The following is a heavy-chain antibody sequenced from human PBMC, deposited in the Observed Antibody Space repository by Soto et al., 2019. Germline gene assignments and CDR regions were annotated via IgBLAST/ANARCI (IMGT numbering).Heavy chain of an antibody. Sequence: QVQLVESGGGVVQPRRSLRLSCAASGFTFSSYGMHWVRQAPGKGLEWVAVISYDGSNKYYADSVKGRFTISRDNSKNTLYLQMNSLRAEDTAVYYCAKDTDGYNSGMDVWVQGTTVTVSS. V-gene: IGHV3-30*18. CDR1: GFTFSSYG. CDR2: ISYDGSNK. D-gene: IGHD5-12*01. J-gene: IGHJ6*02. CDR3: AKDTDGYNSGMDV.